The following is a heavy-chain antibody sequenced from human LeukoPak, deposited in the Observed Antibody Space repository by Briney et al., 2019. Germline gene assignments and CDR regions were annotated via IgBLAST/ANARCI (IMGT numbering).Heavy chain of an antibody. CDR3: ARADRLHGGPYLIGP. V-gene: IGHV1-2*02. D-gene: IGHD2-21*01. Sequence: GASVKVSCKTSGYSFTDYYMHWVRQAPGQGLEWMGWINPNSGGTSSAQKFQGRVTMTRDTSISTVYMEGSWLTSDDTAIYYCARADRLHGGPYLIGPWGQGTLVTVSS. CDR2: INPNSGGT. J-gene: IGHJ5*02. CDR1: GYSFTDYY.